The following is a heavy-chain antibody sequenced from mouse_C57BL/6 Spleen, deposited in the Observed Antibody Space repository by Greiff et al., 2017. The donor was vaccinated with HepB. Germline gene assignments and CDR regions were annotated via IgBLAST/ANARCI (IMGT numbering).Heavy chain of an antibody. Sequence: QVQLKESGPELVKPGASVKISCKASGYAFSSSWMNWVKQRPGKGLEWIGRIYPGDGDTNYNGKFKGKATLTADKSSSTAYMQLSSLTSEDSAVYFCATVVATGAMDYWGQGTSVTVSS. D-gene: IGHD1-1*01. CDR1: GYAFSSSW. J-gene: IGHJ4*01. V-gene: IGHV1-82*01. CDR2: IYPGDGDT. CDR3: ATVVATGAMDY.